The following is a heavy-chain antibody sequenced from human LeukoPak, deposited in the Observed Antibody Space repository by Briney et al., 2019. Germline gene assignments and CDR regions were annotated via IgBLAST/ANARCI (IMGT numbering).Heavy chain of an antibody. CDR2: IYYSGST. J-gene: IGHJ3*02. CDR3: ARDLRDSSGWYGAFDI. CDR1: GGSISSSSYY. V-gene: IGHV4-39*07. Sequence: SETLSLTCTVSGGSISSSSYYWGWIRQPPGKGLEWIGSIYYSGSTYYNPSLKSRVTISVDTSKNQFSLKLSSVTAADTAVYYCARDLRDSSGWYGAFDIWGQGTMVTVSS. D-gene: IGHD6-19*01.